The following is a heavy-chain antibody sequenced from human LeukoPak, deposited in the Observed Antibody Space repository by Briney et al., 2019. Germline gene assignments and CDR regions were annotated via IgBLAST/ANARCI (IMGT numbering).Heavy chain of an antibody. Sequence: ASVKVSCKASGYTFTSYGISWVRQAPGQGLEWMGGIIPIFGTASYAQKFQGRVTITADESTSTAYMELSSLRSEDTAVYYCARAVSVYFESSGYYPYNFDYWGQGTLVTVSS. V-gene: IGHV1-69*13. CDR3: ARAVSVYFESSGYYPYNFDY. CDR1: GYTFTSYG. J-gene: IGHJ4*02. D-gene: IGHD3-22*01. CDR2: IIPIFGTA.